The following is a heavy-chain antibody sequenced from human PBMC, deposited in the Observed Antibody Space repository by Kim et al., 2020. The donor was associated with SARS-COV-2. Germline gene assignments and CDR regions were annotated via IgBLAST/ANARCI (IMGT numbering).Heavy chain of an antibody. V-gene: IGHV3-9*01. CDR2: ISWNSGSI. Sequence: GGSLRLSCAASGFTFDDYAMHWVRQAPGKGLEWVSGISWNSGSIGYADSVKGRSTISRDNAKNSLYLQMNSLRAEDTALYYCAKDSSFRFGELYYFDYWGQGTLVTVSS. CDR3: AKDSSFRFGELYYFDY. D-gene: IGHD3-10*01. CDR1: GFTFDDYA. J-gene: IGHJ4*02.